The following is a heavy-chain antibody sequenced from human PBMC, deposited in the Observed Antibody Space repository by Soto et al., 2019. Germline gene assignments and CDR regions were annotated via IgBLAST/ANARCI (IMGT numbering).Heavy chain of an antibody. CDR2: IYQSGST. CDR1: GGSISSGGYS. CDR3: ATQSYSNSGAYYYYAMDV. J-gene: IGHJ6*02. Sequence: KTSVTLSLTGAVSGGSISSGGYSWSGIRQPPGKGLEWIGYIYQSGSTYYNPSLKSRVTISVDRSRNQFSLKLSSVTAADTAVYFCATQSYSNSGAYYYYAMDVWGQGTTVTVSS. D-gene: IGHD4-4*01. V-gene: IGHV4-30-2*01.